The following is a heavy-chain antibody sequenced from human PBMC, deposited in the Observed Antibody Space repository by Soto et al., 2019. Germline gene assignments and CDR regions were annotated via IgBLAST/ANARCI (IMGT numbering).Heavy chain of an antibody. CDR3: AKNMWEASAFDF. Sequence: GWSLRLSCTASGFTFISSAMGWARQAPGKGLEWLSAISDSSSSTYYADSVKGRFTIFRDNSKNTVYLQMNRLRAEDTAVYFCAKNMWEASAFDFWGQGTMVTVSS. CDR1: GFTFISSA. V-gene: IGHV3-23*01. D-gene: IGHD1-26*01. CDR2: ISDSSSST. J-gene: IGHJ3*01.